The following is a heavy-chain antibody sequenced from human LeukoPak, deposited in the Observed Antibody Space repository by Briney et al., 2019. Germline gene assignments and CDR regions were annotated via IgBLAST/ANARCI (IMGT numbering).Heavy chain of an antibody. J-gene: IGHJ4*02. V-gene: IGHV3-48*02. Sequence: GGSLRLPCAASGFTFSSYSMNWVRQAPGKGLEWLSYITSSSSTIYYAGSVKGRFTISRDNAKNSLYLQMNSLRDEDTAVYYCARRSYNDYWGQGTLVTVSS. CDR2: ITSSSSTI. CDR1: GFTFSSYS. D-gene: IGHD1-1*01. CDR3: ARRSYNDY.